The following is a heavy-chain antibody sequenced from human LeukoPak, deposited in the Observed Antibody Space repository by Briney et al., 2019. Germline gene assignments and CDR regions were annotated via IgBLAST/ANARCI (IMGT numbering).Heavy chain of an antibody. J-gene: IGHJ4*02. CDR1: GFTFSSYT. CDR3: ARDHYGDYDFDY. CDR2: ISSSGSTI. V-gene: IGHV3-48*01. D-gene: IGHD4-17*01. Sequence: PGGSPRLSCAASGFTFSSYTMNWVRQAPGKGLEWLSYISSSGSTIYYADSVKGRFTISRDNAKNSLYLQMNSLRAEDTAVYYCARDHYGDYDFDYWGQGTLVTVSS.